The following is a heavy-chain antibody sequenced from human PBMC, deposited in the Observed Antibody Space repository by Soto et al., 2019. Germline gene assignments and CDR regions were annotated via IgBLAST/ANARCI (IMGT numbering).Heavy chain of an antibody. Sequence: SETLSLTCTVSGGSISSSSYYWGWIRQPPGKGLEWIGSIYYSGSTYYNPSLKSRVTISVDTSKNQFSLKLSSVTAADTAVYYCACIFSGGYGYGFYYYGMDVWGQGTTVTAP. CDR2: IYYSGST. CDR3: ACIFSGGYGYGFYYYGMDV. J-gene: IGHJ6*02. V-gene: IGHV4-39*01. D-gene: IGHD5-18*01. CDR1: GGSISSSSYY.